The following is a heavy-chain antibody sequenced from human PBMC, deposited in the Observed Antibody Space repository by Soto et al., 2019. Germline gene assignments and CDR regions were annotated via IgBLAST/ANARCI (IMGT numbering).Heavy chain of an antibody. CDR1: GFTVSSNY. J-gene: IGHJ3*01. Sequence: EVQLVESGGGLVQPGGSLRLSCAASGFTVSSNYMSWVRQAPGKGLEWVSVIYSGGRTYYADSVKGRFTIYRDNSKNTLYLQKNSLRAEDTAVYYCAREVVRGVILNWRQGTMVTVSS. CDR3: AREVVRGVILN. V-gene: IGHV3-66*01. D-gene: IGHD3-10*01. CDR2: IYSGGRT.